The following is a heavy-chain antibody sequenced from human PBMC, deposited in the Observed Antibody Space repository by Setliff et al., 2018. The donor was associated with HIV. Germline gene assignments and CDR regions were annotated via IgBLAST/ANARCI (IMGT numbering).Heavy chain of an antibody. D-gene: IGHD3-3*01. CDR2: IGPGGDI. V-gene: IGHV3-53*01. CDR3: SRDTFGADDT. CDR1: GGSISSSNW. Sequence: PSETLSLTCAVSGGSISSSNWWSWVRQPPGKGLEWVSTIGPGGDIYYADSVKGRFTISRDNSKNTLYLQMNSLRVEDTAVYYCSRDTFGADDTWGQGTLVTVSS. J-gene: IGHJ4*02.